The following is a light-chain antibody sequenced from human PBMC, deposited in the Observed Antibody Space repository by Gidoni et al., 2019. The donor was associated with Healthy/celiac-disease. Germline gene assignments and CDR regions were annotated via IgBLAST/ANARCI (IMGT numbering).Light chain of an antibody. CDR2: APS. J-gene: IGKJ2*01. CDR1: QSISSY. Sequence: DIQMTQSPSSLSASVGDRVTITCRASQSISSYFNWYQQKPGKAPKLLIYAPSSLQSGVPSRFSGSGSGKDFTITISSLPPEDFATYYCQQSYSTPPTFGQGTKLEIK. CDR3: QQSYSTPPT. V-gene: IGKV1-39*01.